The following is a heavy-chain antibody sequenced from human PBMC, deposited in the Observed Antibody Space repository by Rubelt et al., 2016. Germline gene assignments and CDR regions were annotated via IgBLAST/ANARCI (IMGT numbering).Heavy chain of an antibody. D-gene: IGHD6-13*01. CDR1: GDTLSVFS. V-gene: IGHV1-24*01. CDR3: STADSSSWYDATDT. Sequence: QVQLVQSGAVLKKPGASVKVSCKVSGDTLSVFSIHWVRQAPGKGLEWMGGFDGEDGETVYAQNFKGRLSMTEYTSTDTAYMELSRLTAADTAVYYCSTADSSSWYDATDTWGQGTMVTVSS. J-gene: IGHJ3*02. CDR2: FDGEDGET.